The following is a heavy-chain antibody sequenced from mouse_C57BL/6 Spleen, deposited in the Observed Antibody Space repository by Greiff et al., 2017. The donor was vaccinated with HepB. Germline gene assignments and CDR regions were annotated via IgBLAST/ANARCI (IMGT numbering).Heavy chain of an antibody. CDR2: IWGGGST. Sequence: QVQLKESGPGLVAPSQSLSITCTVSGFSFTSYDVDWVRQPPGKGLEWLGVIWGGGSTNYNSALMSRLSISKDNSKSQDFLKMNRLQTDNTAMYDGAKHTWDENYYAMDYWGQGTSVTVSS. V-gene: IGHV2-9*01. D-gene: IGHD4-1*01. CDR3: AKHTWDENYYAMDY. J-gene: IGHJ4*01. CDR1: GFSFTSYD.